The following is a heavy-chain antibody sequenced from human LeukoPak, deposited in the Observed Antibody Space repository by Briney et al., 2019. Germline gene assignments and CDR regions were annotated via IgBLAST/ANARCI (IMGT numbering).Heavy chain of an antibody. J-gene: IGHJ2*01. Sequence: GGSLRLSCAASGFTFSSYWMNWVRQAPGKGLEWVANIKQDGSEKNYVDFVKGRFTSSRDNAKNSLDLQMNSLRAEDTAMYYWARAGGDGYQWYFDLWGRGTLVTVSS. CDR3: ARAGGDGYQWYFDL. V-gene: IGHV3-7*01. CDR2: IKQDGSEK. D-gene: IGHD5-24*01. CDR1: GFTFSSYW.